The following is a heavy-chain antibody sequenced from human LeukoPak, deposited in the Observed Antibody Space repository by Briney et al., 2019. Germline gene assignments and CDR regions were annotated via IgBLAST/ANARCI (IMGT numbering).Heavy chain of an antibody. CDR1: GLRFSNYA. V-gene: IGHV3-23*01. CDR3: AKDDSSGYYHDH. D-gene: IGHD3-22*01. Sequence: GGSLRLSCVGSGLRFSNYAMNWVRQAPGKGRQWVSALSRSGSRTFYADSVKGRFTISRDNSKNTLYLQMDSLRAEDTAIYYCAKDDSSGYYHDHWGQGTLVTVSS. J-gene: IGHJ5*02. CDR2: LSRSGSRT.